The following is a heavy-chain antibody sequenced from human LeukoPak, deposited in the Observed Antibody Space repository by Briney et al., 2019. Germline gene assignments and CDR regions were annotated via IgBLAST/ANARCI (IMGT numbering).Heavy chain of an antibody. J-gene: IGHJ4*02. V-gene: IGHV3-48*01. CDR1: GFTFSSYS. Sequence: GGSLRLSCAASGFTFSSYSMNWVRQAPGKGLEWVSYISSSSTIYYADSVKGRFTISRDNAKNSLYLQMNSLRAEDTAVYYCARERDNDFWSGFDYWGQGTLVTVSS. CDR2: ISSSSTI. CDR3: ARERDNDFWSGFDY. D-gene: IGHD3-3*01.